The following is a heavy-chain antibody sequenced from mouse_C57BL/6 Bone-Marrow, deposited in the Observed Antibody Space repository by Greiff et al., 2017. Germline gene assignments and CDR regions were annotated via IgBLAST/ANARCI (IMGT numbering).Heavy chain of an antibody. CDR1: GFTFSDYY. Sequence: EVKLMESEGGLVQPGSSMKLSCTASGFTFSDYYMAWVRQVPEKGLEWVANINYDGSSTYYLDSLKSRFIISRDNAKNILYLQMSSLKSEDTATYYCAREKITTVAYYFDYWGQGTTLTVSS. CDR2: INYDGSST. CDR3: AREKITTVAYYFDY. J-gene: IGHJ2*01. V-gene: IGHV5-16*01. D-gene: IGHD1-1*01.